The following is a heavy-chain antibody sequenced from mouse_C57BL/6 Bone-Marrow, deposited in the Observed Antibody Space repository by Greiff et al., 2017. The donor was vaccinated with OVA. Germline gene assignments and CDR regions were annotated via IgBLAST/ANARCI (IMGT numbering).Heavy chain of an antibody. V-gene: IGHV5-4*01. CDR2: ISDGGSYT. J-gene: IGHJ2*01. CDR1: GFTFSSYA. CDR3: ARDPYGADY. D-gene: IGHD1-1*01. Sequence: VQLKESGGGLVKPGGSLKLSCAASGFTFSSYAMSWVRQTPEKRLEWVATISDGGSYTYYPDNVKGRFTISRDNAKNNLYLQMSHLKSEDTAMYYCARDPYGADYWGQGTTLTVSS.